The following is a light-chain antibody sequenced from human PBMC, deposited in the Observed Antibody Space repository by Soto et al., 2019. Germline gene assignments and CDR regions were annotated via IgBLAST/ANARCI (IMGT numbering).Light chain of an antibody. CDR2: EVS. Sequence: QSALTQPASVSGSPGQSITISCTGTSSDVGGYNYVSWYQQHPGKAPKLMIYEVSNRPSGVSNRFSGSKSGNTASLTISGLQAEGEADYYCKSYTSISTLVFGGGTKVTVL. J-gene: IGLJ2*01. V-gene: IGLV2-14*01. CDR1: SSDVGGYNY. CDR3: KSYTSISTLV.